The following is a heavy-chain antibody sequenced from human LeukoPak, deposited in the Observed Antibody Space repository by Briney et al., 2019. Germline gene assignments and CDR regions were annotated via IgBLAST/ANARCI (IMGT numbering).Heavy chain of an antibody. Sequence: GGSLRLSCAASGFTFTNYAMDWVRQAPGKGLKWVSAISGSGGSTYYADSVKGRFTISRDTSKNTLDLQMNSLRAEDTAVYYCAKGSGDSTGYYYAYYYYMDVWGKGTTVTVSS. CDR2: ISGSGGST. J-gene: IGHJ6*03. V-gene: IGHV3-23*01. CDR3: AKGSGDSTGYYYAYYYYMDV. CDR1: GFTFTNYA. D-gene: IGHD3-22*01.